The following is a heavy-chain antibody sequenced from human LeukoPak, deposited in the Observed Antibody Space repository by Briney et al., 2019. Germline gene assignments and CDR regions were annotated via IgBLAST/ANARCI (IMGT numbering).Heavy chain of an antibody. J-gene: IGHJ4*02. V-gene: IGHV4-34*01. D-gene: IGHD4-17*01. CDR1: GRSFSGYY. CDR3: ARGDYGGSGY. Sequence: KPSDTLSLTCAVYGRSFSGYYWSWIRQPPGKGLEWIGEINHSGSTNYNPSLKSRVTISVDTSKNQFSLKLSSVTAADTAVYYCARGDYGGSGYWGQGTLVTVSS. CDR2: INHSGST.